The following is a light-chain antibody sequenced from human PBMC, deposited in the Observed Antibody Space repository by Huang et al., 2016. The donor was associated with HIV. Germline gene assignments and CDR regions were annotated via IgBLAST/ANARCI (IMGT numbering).Light chain of an antibody. V-gene: IGKV3D-15*01. Sequence: VMTQSPVTLSVSPGERAALSCRASQHIGSNLAWYQQKPGQAPRLIIHGASTRAAGAPARFSGSGSETDFTLTISSLQSDDAAVYFCQQYNNWPRTFGQGTKVEIK. CDR3: QQYNNWPRT. CDR2: GAS. CDR1: QHIGSN. J-gene: IGKJ1*01.